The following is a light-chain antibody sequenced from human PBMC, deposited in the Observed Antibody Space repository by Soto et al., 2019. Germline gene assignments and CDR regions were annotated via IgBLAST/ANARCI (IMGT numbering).Light chain of an antibody. CDR3: QQRSNWIT. Sequence: EVVLTQSPGTLSLSPGERATLSCRASQSVTNNYLAWYQQRPGLAPRLLIYGASSRATGIPDRFSGSGSGTVFTLTISSLEPEDFAVYYCQQRSNWITFGQGTRLEIK. V-gene: IGKV3D-20*02. J-gene: IGKJ5*01. CDR1: QSVTNNY. CDR2: GAS.